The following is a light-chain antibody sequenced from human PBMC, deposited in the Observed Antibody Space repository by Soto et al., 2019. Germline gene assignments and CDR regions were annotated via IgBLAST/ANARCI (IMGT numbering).Light chain of an antibody. CDR3: QQGYSIPYT. J-gene: IGKJ2*01. V-gene: IGKV1-39*01. Sequence: DIQMAQSPASLSASVGDRVTITCRASQKISNHLNWFQQKSGKVPRLLIYAASTLQSGVPSRFSGSGSATDFTLTISCLQPEDFASYFCQQGYSIPYTFCQGTKLEIK. CDR2: AAS. CDR1: QKISNH.